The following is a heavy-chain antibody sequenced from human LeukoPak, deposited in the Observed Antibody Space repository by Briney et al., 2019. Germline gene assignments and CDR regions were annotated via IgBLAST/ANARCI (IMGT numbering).Heavy chain of an antibody. CDR2: IRHDGSAR. D-gene: IGHD6-19*01. V-gene: IGHV3-7*01. CDR1: GFTFNNYW. J-gene: IGHJ4*02. Sequence: PGGSLRLSCVASGFTFNNYWMTWVRQAPGKGREWVANIRHDGSARYYGDSVKGRFTISRDDAKNSLFLQMNSLRADDTALYYCARDNSGFDYWGQGTLVTVSS. CDR3: ARDNSGFDY.